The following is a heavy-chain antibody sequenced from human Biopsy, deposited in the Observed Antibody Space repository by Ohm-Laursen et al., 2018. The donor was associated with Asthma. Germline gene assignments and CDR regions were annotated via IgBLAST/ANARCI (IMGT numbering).Heavy chain of an antibody. J-gene: IGHJ6*02. CDR2: IYYNGRT. Sequence: SDTLSLTCTVSGGSISSSSYYWGWIRQPPGKGLEWIGSIYYNGRTYYNPSLKSRVTISVDTSKKQVSLKLSSVTAADTAVYYFAREKAYSSGSLYGMDVWGHGTTVTVSS. CDR3: AREKAYSSGSLYGMDV. CDR1: GGSISSSSYY. D-gene: IGHD3-10*01. V-gene: IGHV4-39*07.